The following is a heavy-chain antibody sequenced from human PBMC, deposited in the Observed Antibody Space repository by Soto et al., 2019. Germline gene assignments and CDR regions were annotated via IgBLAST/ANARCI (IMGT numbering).Heavy chain of an antibody. CDR2: IYYSGST. CDR3: ARLSDDSRGYYWFDP. J-gene: IGHJ5*02. CDR1: GGSISSTTYY. Sequence: QLQLQESGPGLVKPSETLSLSCTVSGGSISSTTYYWGWIRQPPGKGLEWIGSIYYSGSTYDNPSLKSRVTICIDTSKNQFSLKLSSVTAADTAVYYCARLSDDSRGYYWFDPWGQGTLVTVSS. D-gene: IGHD3-22*01. V-gene: IGHV4-39*01.